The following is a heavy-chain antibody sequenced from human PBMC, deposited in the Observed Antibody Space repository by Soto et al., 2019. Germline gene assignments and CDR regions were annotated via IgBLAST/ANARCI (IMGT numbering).Heavy chain of an antibody. V-gene: IGHV4-59*01. CDR1: GGSISSYY. Sequence: KPSETLSLTCTVSGGSISSYYWSWIRQPPGKGLEWIGYIYYSGSTNYNPSLKSRVTISVDTSKNQFSLKLSSVTAADTAVYYCARAGKDYPDKFDPWGQGTLVTXSS. J-gene: IGHJ5*02. CDR2: IYYSGST. CDR3: ARAGKDYPDKFDP. D-gene: IGHD4-17*01.